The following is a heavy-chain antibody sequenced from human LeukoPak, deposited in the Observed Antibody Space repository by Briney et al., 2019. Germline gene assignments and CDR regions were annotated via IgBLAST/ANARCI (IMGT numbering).Heavy chain of an antibody. CDR3: AKEGHDISGWDFDY. CDR2: ICRGAGTT. V-gene: IGHV3-23*01. J-gene: IGHJ4*02. Sequence: GGSLRLSCAASGFTFRSYAMSWVRQAPGKGLEWVSAICRGAGTTYSADSVKGRFTISRDNSKNTLYLQMNSLRAEVTAVYYWAKEGHDISGWDFDYWGQGTLVTVSS. D-gene: IGHD6-19*01. CDR1: GFTFRSYA.